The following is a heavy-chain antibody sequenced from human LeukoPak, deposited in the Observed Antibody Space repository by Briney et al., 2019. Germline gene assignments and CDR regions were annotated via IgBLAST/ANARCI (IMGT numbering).Heavy chain of an antibody. CDR1: GFTFSSYA. V-gene: IGHV3-23*01. CDR3: AKAQGAGDDY. CDR2: ISGSGGST. Sequence: PGGSLRLSCAASGFTFSSYAMSWVRQAPGRGLEWVSAISGSGGSTYYADSVKGRFTISRDNSKNTLYLQMNSLRAEDTAVHYCAKAQGAGDDYWGQGTLVTVSS. J-gene: IGHJ4*02.